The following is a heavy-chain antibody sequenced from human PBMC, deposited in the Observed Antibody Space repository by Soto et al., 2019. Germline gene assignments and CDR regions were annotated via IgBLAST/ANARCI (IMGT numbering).Heavy chain of an antibody. CDR3: VRGGATIFDY. CDR1: GFTFTSDS. Sequence: RGSLRLSCAASGFTFTSDSMNWVRQAPGKGLEWVSYISSSSSTIYYADSMKGRFTISRDHAKNSLYLQVNSLRDEDTAVYYCVRGGATIFDYWGRGTLVTVSS. CDR2: ISSSSSTI. V-gene: IGHV3-48*02. D-gene: IGHD1-26*01. J-gene: IGHJ4*02.